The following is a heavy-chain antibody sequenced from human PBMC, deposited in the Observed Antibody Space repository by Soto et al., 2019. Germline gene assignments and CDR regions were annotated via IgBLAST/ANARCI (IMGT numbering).Heavy chain of an antibody. CDR3: ADYDSSGTFDY. CDR1: GGTFSSYA. J-gene: IGHJ4*02. CDR2: IIPIFGTA. Sequence: ASVKVSCKASGGTFSSYAISWVRQAPGQGLEWMGGIIPIFGTANYAQKFQGRVTITADESTSTAYMELSSLRSEDTAVYYCADYDSSGTFDYWGQGTLVTVSS. D-gene: IGHD3-22*01. V-gene: IGHV1-69*13.